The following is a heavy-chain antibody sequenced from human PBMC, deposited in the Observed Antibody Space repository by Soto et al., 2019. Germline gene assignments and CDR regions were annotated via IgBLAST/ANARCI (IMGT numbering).Heavy chain of an antibody. CDR2: ISYDGSNK. Sequence: QVQLVESGGGVVQPGRSLRLSCAASGFTFSSYAMHWVRQAPGKGLEWVAVISYDGSNKYYADSVKGRFTISRDNSKNTLYLQMNSLIAEDTAVYYCARDSAPGYSGYDYFDYWVQGTLVTVSS. CDR3: ARDSAPGYSGYDYFDY. CDR1: GFTFSSYA. D-gene: IGHD5-12*01. J-gene: IGHJ4*02. V-gene: IGHV3-30-3*01.